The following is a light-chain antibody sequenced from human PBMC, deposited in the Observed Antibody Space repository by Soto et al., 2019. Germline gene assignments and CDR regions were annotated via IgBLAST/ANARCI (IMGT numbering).Light chain of an antibody. CDR1: QSLLHSNGYNY. V-gene: IGKV2-28*01. Sequence: DIVMTQSPLSLPVTPGEPASISCRSSQSLLHSNGYNYLDWYLQKPGQSPQLLIYLGSNRASGVPDRFSGRGSGTDFTLKISRVEAEDVGVYYCMQALHSWTFGQGTKVEIK. J-gene: IGKJ1*01. CDR2: LGS. CDR3: MQALHSWT.